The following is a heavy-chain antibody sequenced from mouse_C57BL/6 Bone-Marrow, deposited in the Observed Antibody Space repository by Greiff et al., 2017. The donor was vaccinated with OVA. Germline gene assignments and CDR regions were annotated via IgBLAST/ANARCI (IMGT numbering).Heavy chain of an antibody. V-gene: IGHV14-4*01. Sequence: VQLQQSGAELVRPGASVKLSCTASGFNFKDYYMHWVKERPEQGLEWIGWIDPENGDTEYASKFQGKATITADTSSKTVYLHLSSLTSEDTAVYYGTTYRYWGQGTTLTVSS. CDR3: TTYRY. CDR1: GFNFKDYY. J-gene: IGHJ2*01. CDR2: IDPENGDT.